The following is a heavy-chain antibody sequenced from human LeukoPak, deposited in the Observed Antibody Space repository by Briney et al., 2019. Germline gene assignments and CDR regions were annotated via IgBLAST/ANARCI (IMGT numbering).Heavy chain of an antibody. Sequence: GGSLRLSCAASGFTFSGHWMHWVRQAPGKGLEWVAVIWYDGNNKYYADSVKGRFTISRDNSKNTLFLQMNSLRAEDTAVYYCARSTSSEYDIYHFDYWGQGTLVTVSS. D-gene: IGHD3-9*01. CDR1: GFTFSGHW. CDR3: ARSTSSEYDIYHFDY. J-gene: IGHJ4*02. V-gene: IGHV3-33*08. CDR2: IWYDGNNK.